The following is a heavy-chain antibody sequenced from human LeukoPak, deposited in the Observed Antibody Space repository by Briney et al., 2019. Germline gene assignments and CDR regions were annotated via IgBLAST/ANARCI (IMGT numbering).Heavy chain of an antibody. CDR1: GFTFSNYE. Sequence: PGGSLRLSCAASGFTFSNYEMNWVRQAPGEGLEWVSYISSSGSTIYYADSVKGRFTISRDNAKNSLYLQMNSLRAEDMAVYYCARDLWELLLSGTGDAFDIWGQGTMVTVSS. CDR3: ARDLWELLLSGTGDAFDI. J-gene: IGHJ3*02. CDR2: ISSSGSTI. D-gene: IGHD1-26*01. V-gene: IGHV3-48*03.